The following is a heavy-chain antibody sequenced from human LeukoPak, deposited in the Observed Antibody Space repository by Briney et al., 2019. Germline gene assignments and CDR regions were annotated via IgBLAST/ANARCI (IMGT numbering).Heavy chain of an antibody. J-gene: IGHJ4*02. D-gene: IGHD2-2*01. Sequence: PGGSLRLSCAAPGFTFSDYYMSWIRQAPGKGLEWVSYISSSGSTTYYVDSVKGRFTISRDNAKNSLYLQMNSLRAEDTAVYYCASNIVVVPAAIDYWGQGTLVTVSS. CDR2: ISSSGSTT. V-gene: IGHV3-11*01. CDR1: GFTFSDYY. CDR3: ASNIVVVPAAIDY.